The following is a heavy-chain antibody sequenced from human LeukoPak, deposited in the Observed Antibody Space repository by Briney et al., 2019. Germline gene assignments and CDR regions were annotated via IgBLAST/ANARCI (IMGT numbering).Heavy chain of an antibody. Sequence: ASVKVSCKASGYTFTGYYMHWVRQAPGQGLEWMGWISAYNGNTNYAQKLQGRVTMTTDTSTSTAYMELRSLRSDDTAVYYCARDTPNYVWGSYRSITPDYWGQGTLVTVSS. D-gene: IGHD3-16*02. CDR3: ARDTPNYVWGSYRSITPDY. CDR2: ISAYNGNT. V-gene: IGHV1-18*04. J-gene: IGHJ4*02. CDR1: GYTFTGYY.